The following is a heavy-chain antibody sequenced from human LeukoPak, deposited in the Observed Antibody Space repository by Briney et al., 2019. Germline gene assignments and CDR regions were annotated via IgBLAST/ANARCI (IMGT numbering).Heavy chain of an antibody. J-gene: IGHJ4*02. Sequence: PSETLSLTCTVSGGSISSHYWSWIRQPPGQGLEWIGYVHSSGGANYNPSLNSRVTMSVDTSKDRLSLRLSSVTAADTAVYYCARVSLVRGAPDYYFDYWGQGTLVTVSS. CDR3: ARVSLVRGAPDYYFDY. CDR1: GGSISSHY. D-gene: IGHD3-10*01. CDR2: VHSSGGA. V-gene: IGHV4-59*11.